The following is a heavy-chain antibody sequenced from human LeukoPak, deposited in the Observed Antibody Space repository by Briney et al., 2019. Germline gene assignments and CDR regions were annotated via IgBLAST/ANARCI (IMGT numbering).Heavy chain of an antibody. D-gene: IGHD2/OR15-2a*01. CDR3: AKYVSAKGPPYALDV. V-gene: IGHV3-23*01. CDR2: ISVSGGST. Sequence: GGSLRLSCAASEFTFSSYAMQWVRQAPGKWLEWVSGISVSGGSTWYADSVKGRFTISRDNSKNTLYLQMNSLRAEDTAVYYCAKYVSAKGPPYALDVWGQGTTVTVSS. J-gene: IGHJ6*02. CDR1: EFTFSSYA.